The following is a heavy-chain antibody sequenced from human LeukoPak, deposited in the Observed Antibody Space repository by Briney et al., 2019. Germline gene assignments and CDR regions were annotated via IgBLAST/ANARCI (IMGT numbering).Heavy chain of an antibody. D-gene: IGHD2-2*01. V-gene: IGHV1-18*01. J-gene: IGHJ6*02. CDR3: ARDPDIVVVPAAKNDLYYYYGMDV. CDR1: GCTFTSYG. Sequence: ASVTVSCKASGCTFTSYGISWVRQAPGQGLEWMGWISAYNGNTNYAQKLQGRVTMTTDTSTSTAYMELRSLRSDDTAVYYCARDPDIVVVPAAKNDLYYYYGMDVWGQGTTVTVSS. CDR2: ISAYNGNT.